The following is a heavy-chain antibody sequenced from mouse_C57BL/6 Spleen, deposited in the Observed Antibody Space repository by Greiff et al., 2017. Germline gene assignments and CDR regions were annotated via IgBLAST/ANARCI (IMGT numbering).Heavy chain of an antibody. CDR2: IHPTSGST. CDR1: GSPFTSYW. Sequence: VQLQQPGAELVKPGASVKLSCKASGSPFTSYWLRWVKRRPGQGLEWIGMIHPTSGSTNNNEKLKSKATLTVDKSSSTAYMQLSSLTSEDSAVYYCARATTVVSGFDDWGQGTTLTVSS. D-gene: IGHD1-1*01. V-gene: IGHV1-64*01. CDR3: ARATTVVSGFDD. J-gene: IGHJ2*01.